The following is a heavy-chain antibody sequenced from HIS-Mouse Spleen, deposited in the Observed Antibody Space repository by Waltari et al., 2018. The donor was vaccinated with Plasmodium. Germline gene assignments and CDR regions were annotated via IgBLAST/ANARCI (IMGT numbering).Heavy chain of an antibody. CDR3: ASSWYWYFDL. CDR2: RKQDGSEK. D-gene: IGHD6-13*01. Sequence: EVQLVESGGGLVQPGGSLRLSCAASGFTFSSYWMSWVRQAPGKGREWGANRKQDGSEKYYGDSVKGRFTISRDNAKNSLYLQMNSLRAEDTAVYYCASSWYWYFDLWGRGTLVTVSS. J-gene: IGHJ2*01. CDR1: GFTFSSYW. V-gene: IGHV3-7*01.